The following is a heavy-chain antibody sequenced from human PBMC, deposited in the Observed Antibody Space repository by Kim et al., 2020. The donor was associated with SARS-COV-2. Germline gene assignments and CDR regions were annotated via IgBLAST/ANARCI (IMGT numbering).Heavy chain of an antibody. J-gene: IGHJ6*02. CDR3: ARVRAMVRGVICRYYYYGMDV. CDR1: GGSFSGYY. Sequence: SETLSLTCAVYGGSFSGYYWSWIRQPPGKGLEWIGEINHSGSTNYNPSLKSRVTILVDTSKNQFSLKLSSVTAADTAVYYCARVRAMVRGVICRYYYYGMDVWGQGTTVTVSS. V-gene: IGHV4-34*01. D-gene: IGHD3-10*01. CDR2: INHSGST.